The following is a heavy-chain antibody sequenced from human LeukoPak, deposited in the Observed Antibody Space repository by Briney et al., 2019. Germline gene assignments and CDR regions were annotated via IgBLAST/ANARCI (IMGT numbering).Heavy chain of an antibody. D-gene: IGHD3-22*01. V-gene: IGHV4-34*01. CDR2: IYHSGST. Sequence: SETLSLTCAVYGGSFSGYYWSWIRQPPGKGLEWIGEIYHSGSTNYNPSLKSRVTISVDTSKTQFSLKLTSVTAADTAVYYCARSYYYDSSGYLIKGAFDIWGQGTMVTVSS. CDR3: ARSYYYDSSGYLIKGAFDI. CDR1: GGSFSGYY. J-gene: IGHJ3*02.